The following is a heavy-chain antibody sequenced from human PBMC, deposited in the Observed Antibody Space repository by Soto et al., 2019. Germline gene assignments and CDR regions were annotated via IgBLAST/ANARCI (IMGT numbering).Heavy chain of an antibody. CDR2: SYYSGST. V-gene: IGHV4-59*01. CDR1: GGSISRYY. J-gene: IGHJ4*02. CDR3: ASMYSYADY. Sequence: QVQLQESGPGLVKPSETLSLTCTVSGGSISRYYWSWVRQPPGEGLEWIGYSYYSGSTNYNPSLKSRVTISVDTSKNQFSLKLRSVTAADTAVYYCASMYSYADYWGQGTLVTVSS. D-gene: IGHD4-4*01.